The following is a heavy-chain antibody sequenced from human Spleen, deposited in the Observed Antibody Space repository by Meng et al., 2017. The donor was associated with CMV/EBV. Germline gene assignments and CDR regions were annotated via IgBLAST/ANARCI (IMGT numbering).Heavy chain of an antibody. D-gene: IGHD4-11*01. CDR3: ARDGPSSNYPNWFDP. J-gene: IGHJ5*02. CDR1: GGSVSSGSYY. Sequence: GSLRLSCTVSGGSVSSGSYYWSWIRQPPGKGLEWIGYIYYSGSTNYNPSLKSRVTISVDTSKNQFSLKLRSVTAADTAVYYCARDGPSSNYPNWFDPWGQGTLVTVSS. CDR2: IYYSGST. V-gene: IGHV4-61*01.